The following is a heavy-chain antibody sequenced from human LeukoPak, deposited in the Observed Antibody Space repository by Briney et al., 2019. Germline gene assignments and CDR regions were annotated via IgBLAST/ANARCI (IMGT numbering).Heavy chain of an antibody. CDR1: GGTFISYA. J-gene: IGHJ4*02. V-gene: IGHV1-24*01. Sequence: ASVKVSCKASGGTFISYAISWVRQAPGKGLEWMGGFDPEDGETIYAQKFQGRVTMTEDTSTDTAYMELSSLRSEDTAVYYCATRVYSSGWSPFDYWGQGTLVTVSS. D-gene: IGHD6-19*01. CDR2: FDPEDGET. CDR3: ATRVYSSGWSPFDY.